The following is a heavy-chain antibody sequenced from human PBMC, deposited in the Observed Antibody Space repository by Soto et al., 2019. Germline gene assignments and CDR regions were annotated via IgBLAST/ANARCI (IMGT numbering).Heavy chain of an antibody. Sequence: PSETLSLPCAVYGESFRDYYWSWIRQPPGKELELIGEINHGGSTNYNPSPKSRVTISLDTSKNQFSLKLSSVTAADKAVYYCARGGGGNDYGWGSYRPFDFWGQGTLVTVSS. CDR1: GESFRDYY. V-gene: IGHV4-34*01. D-gene: IGHD3-16*02. CDR2: INHGGST. CDR3: ARGGGGNDYGWGSYRPFDF. J-gene: IGHJ4*02.